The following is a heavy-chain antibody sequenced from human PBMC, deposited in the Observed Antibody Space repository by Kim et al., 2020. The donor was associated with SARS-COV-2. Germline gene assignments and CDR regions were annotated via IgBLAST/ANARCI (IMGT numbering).Heavy chain of an antibody. D-gene: IGHD5-18*01. CDR3: ARGSDTAMVGDNDY. J-gene: IGHJ4*02. CDR1: GGSISSSSYY. CDR2: IYYSGST. Sequence: SETLSLTCTVSGGSISSSSYYWGWIRQPPGKGLEWIGSIYYSGSTYYNPSLKSRVTISVDTSKNQFSLKLSSVTAADTAVYYCARGSDTAMVGDNDYWGQGTLVTVSS. V-gene: IGHV4-39*01.